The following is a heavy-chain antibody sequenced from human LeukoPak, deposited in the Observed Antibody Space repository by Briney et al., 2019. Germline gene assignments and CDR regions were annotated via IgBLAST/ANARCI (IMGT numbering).Heavy chain of an antibody. V-gene: IGHV4-34*01. Sequence: WETLSLTCAVYGGTLRGYYYNWIRQPPGKGLEWIGEINDSGSTNYNPSLKSRLDISVDMSNNQFSLKLNSVTAADTAMYFCARRVDVEGTTAVWFHTLHVWGKGTTVIVSP. CDR2: INDSGST. CDR3: ARRVDVEGTTAVWFHTLHV. J-gene: IGHJ6*04. CDR1: GGTLRGYY. D-gene: IGHD1/OR15-1a*01.